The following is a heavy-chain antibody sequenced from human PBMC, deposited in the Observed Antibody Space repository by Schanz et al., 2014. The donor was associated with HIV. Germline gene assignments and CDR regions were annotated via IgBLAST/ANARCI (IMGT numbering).Heavy chain of an antibody. D-gene: IGHD7-27*01. CDR1: GYTFTNYF. V-gene: IGHV1-2*02. J-gene: IGHJ5*02. CDR3: ARDGTELGYNWFDP. Sequence: QVQLVQSGAEVKKPGASVKVSCKASGYTFTNYFIHWVRQAPGQGLEWMGWIYPNSGGTDYAQKFQGRVTMTRDTSLTTAYMELSRLRSDDTAVYYCARDGTELGYNWFDPWGQGTLVTVSS. CDR2: IYPNSGGT.